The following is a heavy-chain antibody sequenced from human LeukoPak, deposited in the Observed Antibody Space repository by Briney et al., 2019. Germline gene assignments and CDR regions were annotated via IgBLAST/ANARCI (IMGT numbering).Heavy chain of an antibody. J-gene: IGHJ3*02. V-gene: IGHV1-46*01. Sequence: ASVKVSCKASGGTFSSYAISWVRQAPGQGLEWMGTINPSGGSTSYAQKFQGRVTMTRDTSTSTVYMELSSLRSEDTAVYYCARPIVGATERDAFDIWGQGTMVTVSS. CDR2: INPSGGST. CDR3: ARPIVGATERDAFDI. D-gene: IGHD1-26*01. CDR1: GGTFSSYA.